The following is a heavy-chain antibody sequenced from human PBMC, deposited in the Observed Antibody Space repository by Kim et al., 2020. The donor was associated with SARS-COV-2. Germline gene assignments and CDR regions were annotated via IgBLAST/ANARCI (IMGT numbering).Heavy chain of an antibody. CDR2: INHSGST. D-gene: IGHD3-10*01. Sequence: SETLSLTCAVYGGSFSGYYWSWIRQPPGKGLEWIGEINHSGSTNYNPSLKSRVTISVDTSKNQFSLKLSSVTAADTAVYYCARGRGGLLWFGELARSGRYYYYGMDVWGQGTTVTVSS. V-gene: IGHV4-34*01. J-gene: IGHJ6*02. CDR3: ARGRGGLLWFGELARSGRYYYYGMDV. CDR1: GGSFSGYY.